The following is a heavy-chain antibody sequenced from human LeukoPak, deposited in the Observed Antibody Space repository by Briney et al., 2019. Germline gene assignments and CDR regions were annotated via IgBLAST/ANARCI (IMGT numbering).Heavy chain of an antibody. V-gene: IGHV4-61*02. CDR1: GGSISSGDYY. CDR2: IYTSGST. D-gene: IGHD7-27*01. Sequence: PSQTLSLTCTVSGGSISSGDYYWSWIRQPAGKGLEWIGRIYTSGSTNYNPSLKSRVTISVDTSKNQFSLNLSSVTAADTAVYYCARDNWGSLWFDPWGQGTLVTVSS. J-gene: IGHJ5*02. CDR3: ARDNWGSLWFDP.